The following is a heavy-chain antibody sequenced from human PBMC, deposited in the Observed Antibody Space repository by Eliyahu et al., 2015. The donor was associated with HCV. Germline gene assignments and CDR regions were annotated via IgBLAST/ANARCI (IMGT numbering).Heavy chain of an antibody. Sequence: EVQLVESGGGVVQPXGSLXLXXAXSGFXXSTYTMXWVRXAPGKGLGWVAAIIGNGGGTFYADSVRGRFTISRDISNDRLFLQMNSLRAEDTALYYCAKDETPDGLWEMDYWGQGTQVTVSS. J-gene: IGHJ4*02. CDR3: AKDETPDGLWEMDY. CDR2: IIGNGGGT. V-gene: IGHV3-23*04. CDR1: GFXXSTYT. D-gene: IGHD5-24*01.